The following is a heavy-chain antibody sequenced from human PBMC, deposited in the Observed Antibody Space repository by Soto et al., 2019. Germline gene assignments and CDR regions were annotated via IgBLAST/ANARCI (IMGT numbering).Heavy chain of an antibody. Sequence: PVGSLRLSCAASGFSFSHYAMHWVRQPPGKGLEWVALISYDGENQYFTDSVRGRFTISRDNSKTAVYLEMNNLRLDDTATYYCVSPHSESSNAFDLWGQGTLVTVSS. D-gene: IGHD3-10*01. J-gene: IGHJ5*02. CDR3: VSPHSESSNAFDL. V-gene: IGHV3-30*04. CDR1: GFSFSHYA. CDR2: ISYDGENQ.